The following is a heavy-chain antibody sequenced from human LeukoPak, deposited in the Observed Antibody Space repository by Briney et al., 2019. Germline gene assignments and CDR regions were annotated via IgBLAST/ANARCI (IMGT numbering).Heavy chain of an antibody. CDR2: IKQDGSEK. J-gene: IGHJ4*02. V-gene: IGHV3-7*01. CDR1: GFPFSSYW. Sequence: GGSLRLSCVASGFPFSSYWMTWVRQAPGKGLEWVANIKQDGSEKYYVDSVKGRFTISRDNAKNSLYLQMNGLRAEDTAVYYCARVKGYDSSLGYWGQGTLVTVSS. CDR3: ARVKGYDSSLGY. D-gene: IGHD3-22*01.